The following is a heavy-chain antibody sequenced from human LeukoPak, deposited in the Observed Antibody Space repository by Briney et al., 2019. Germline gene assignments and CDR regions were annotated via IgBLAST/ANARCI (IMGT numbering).Heavy chain of an antibody. CDR1: GYSISSGYY. Sequence: SETLSLTCAVSGYSISSGYYWGWIRQPPGNGLEWIGSIYHNEYTYYNPSLKSRVTISVDTSKNQFSLKLSSVTAADTAVYYCARENAHEGGVDYWGLGTLVTVSS. CDR3: ARENAHEGGVDY. V-gene: IGHV4-38-2*02. J-gene: IGHJ4*02. D-gene: IGHD2-15*01. CDR2: IYHNEYT.